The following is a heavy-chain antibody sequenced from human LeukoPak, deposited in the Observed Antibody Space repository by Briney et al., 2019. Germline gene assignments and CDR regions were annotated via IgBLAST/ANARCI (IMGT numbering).Heavy chain of an antibody. Sequence: SETLSLTCAVYGGSFSGYYWSWIRQPPGKGLEWIGEVNHSGSTNYSPSLKSRVTISVDASKNQFSLKLTSVTAADTAVYYCVRARGYSPRELDYWGQGTLVTVSS. CDR2: VNHSGST. CDR1: GGSFSGYY. D-gene: IGHD3-22*01. V-gene: IGHV4-34*01. CDR3: VRARGYSPRELDY. J-gene: IGHJ4*02.